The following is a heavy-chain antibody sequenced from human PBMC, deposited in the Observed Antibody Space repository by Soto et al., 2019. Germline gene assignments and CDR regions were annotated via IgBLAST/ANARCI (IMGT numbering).Heavy chain of an antibody. CDR3: VKTLQYSYGLPH. CDR2: ISSNGGST. D-gene: IGHD5-18*01. J-gene: IGHJ1*01. V-gene: IGHV3-64D*06. CDR1: GFTFSSYA. Sequence: GGXLRLSCSASGFTFSSYAMHWVRQAPGKGLEYVSAISSNGGSTYYADSVKGRCTISRDNSKNTLYLQMSSLRAEDTAVYYCVKTLQYSYGLPHWGQGTLVTV.